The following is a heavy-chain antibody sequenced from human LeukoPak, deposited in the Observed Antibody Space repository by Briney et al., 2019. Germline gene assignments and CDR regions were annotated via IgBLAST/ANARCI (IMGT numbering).Heavy chain of an antibody. Sequence: AAVTVSYKGSGYTFTNYGISGVGQAPGQGGEGMGWISAYKGNKNSAQKLQGRLTMTTDPSTSTAYMELRSLRSDDTVVYYCARVGYSSSFPTDFDYWGQGTLVTVSS. V-gene: IGHV1-18*01. CDR1: GYTFTNYG. CDR2: ISAYKGNK. D-gene: IGHD6-13*01. CDR3: ARVGYSSSFPTDFDY. J-gene: IGHJ4*02.